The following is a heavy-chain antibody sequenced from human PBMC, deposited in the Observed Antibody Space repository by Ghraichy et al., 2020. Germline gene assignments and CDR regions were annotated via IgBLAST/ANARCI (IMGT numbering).Heavy chain of an antibody. D-gene: IGHD4-11*01. CDR2: INHSGST. CDR1: GGSFSGYY. V-gene: IGHV4-34*01. CDR3: ARGEMVMTTVTPPDY. J-gene: IGHJ4*02. Sequence: SETLSLTCAVYGGSFSGYYWSWIRQPPGKGLEWIGEINHSGSTNYNPSLKSRVTISVDTSKNQFSLKLSSVTAADTAVYYCARGEMVMTTVTPPDYWGQGTLVTVSS.